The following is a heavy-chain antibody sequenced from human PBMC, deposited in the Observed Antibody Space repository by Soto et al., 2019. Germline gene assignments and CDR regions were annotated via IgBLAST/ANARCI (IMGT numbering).Heavy chain of an antibody. CDR3: ARGYSSGWYQVGYIDY. J-gene: IGHJ4*02. V-gene: IGHV1-69*02. CDR2: IIPILGIA. CDR1: GGTFSSYT. Sequence: SVKVSCKASGGTFSSYTISWVRQAPGQGLEWMGRIIPILGIANYAQKFQGRVTITADKSTSTAYMELSSLRSEDTAVYYCARGYSSGWYQVGYIDYRGQGTLVTVSS. D-gene: IGHD6-19*01.